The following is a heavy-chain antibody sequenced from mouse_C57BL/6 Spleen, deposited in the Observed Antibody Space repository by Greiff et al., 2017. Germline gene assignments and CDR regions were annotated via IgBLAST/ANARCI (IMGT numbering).Heavy chain of an antibody. V-gene: IGHV1-76*01. CDR1: GYTFTDYY. J-gene: IGHJ2*01. D-gene: IGHD2-3*01. CDR2: LYPGSGNT. CDR3: ARYDLDY. Sequence: QVQLKQSGAELVRPGASVKLSCKASGYTFTDYYINWVKQRPGQGLEWIARLYPGSGNTYYNEKFKGKATLTAEKSSSTAYMQVSSLTSEDSAVYFCARYDLDYWGQGTTLTVSS.